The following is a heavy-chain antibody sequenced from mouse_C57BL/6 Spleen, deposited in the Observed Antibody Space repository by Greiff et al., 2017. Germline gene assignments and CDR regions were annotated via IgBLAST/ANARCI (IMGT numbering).Heavy chain of an antibody. V-gene: IGHV7-1*01. J-gene: IGHJ4*01. CDR2: SRNKANDYTT. Sequence: EVQRVESGGGLVQSGRSLRLSCATSGFTFSDFYMEWVRQAPGKGLEWIAASRNKANDYTTEYSASVKGRFIVSRDTSQSILYLQMNALRAEDTAIYYCARDYRGDYWGQGTSVTVSS. CDR1: GFTFSDFY. CDR3: ARDYRGDY.